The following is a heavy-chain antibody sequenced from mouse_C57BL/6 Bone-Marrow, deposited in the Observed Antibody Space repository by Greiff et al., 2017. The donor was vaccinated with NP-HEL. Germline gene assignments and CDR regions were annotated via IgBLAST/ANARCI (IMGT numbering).Heavy chain of an antibody. D-gene: IGHD1-1*01. V-gene: IGHV1-64*01. J-gene: IGHJ2*01. CDR2: IHPNSGST. Sequence: QVQLQQSGAELVKPGASVKLSCKASGYTFTSYWMHWVKQRPGQGLEWIGMIHPNSGSTNYNEKFKSKATLTVDKSSSTAYMQLSSLTSEDSAVYYCARRNYGSSLEGSFDYWGQGTTLTVSS. CDR1: GYTFTSYW. CDR3: ARRNYGSSLEGSFDY.